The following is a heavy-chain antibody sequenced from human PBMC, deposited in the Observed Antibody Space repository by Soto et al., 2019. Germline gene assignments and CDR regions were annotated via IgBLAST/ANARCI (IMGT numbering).Heavy chain of an antibody. V-gene: IGHV1-18*01. CDR2: ISTYSGDT. D-gene: IGHD5-12*01. CDR1: GYTFFTYD. Sequence: QVHLVQSGVEVKPPGASVKVSCQASGYTFFTYDIRWVRQAPGQGLAWMGWISTYSGDTKYAQQFQGRGTMTTDTSTTTAYLELRSLRSDDTAVYYCARHHGPTTSENWFDPWGQGTRVTVSS. J-gene: IGHJ5*02. CDR3: ARHHGPTTSENWFDP.